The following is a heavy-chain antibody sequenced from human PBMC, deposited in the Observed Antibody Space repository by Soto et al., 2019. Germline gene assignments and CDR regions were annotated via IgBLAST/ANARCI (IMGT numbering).Heavy chain of an antibody. D-gene: IGHD6-13*01. J-gene: IGHJ6*02. CDR1: GYTLTELS. CDR2: FDPEDGET. CDR3: ATDTAAGRYYYYYGMDV. Sequence: ASVKVSCKVSGYTLTELSMHWVRQAPGKGLEWMGGFDPEDGETIYAQKFQGRVTMTEDTSTDTAYMELSSLRSEDTAVYYCATDTAAGRYYYYYGMDVWGQGTTVTVSS. V-gene: IGHV1-24*01.